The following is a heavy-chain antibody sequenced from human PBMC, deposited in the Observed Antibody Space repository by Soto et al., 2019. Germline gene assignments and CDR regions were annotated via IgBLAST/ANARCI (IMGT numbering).Heavy chain of an antibody. D-gene: IGHD2-2*02. Sequence: GGSLRLSCAASGFTFSSYSMNWVRQAPGKGLEWVSSISSSSSYIYYADSVKGRFTISRDNAKNSLYLQMNSLRAEDTAVYYCARWHCSSTSCYKVGGMDVWGQGTTVTVSS. V-gene: IGHV3-21*01. CDR2: ISSSSSYI. CDR3: ARWHCSSTSCYKVGGMDV. CDR1: GFTFSSYS. J-gene: IGHJ6*02.